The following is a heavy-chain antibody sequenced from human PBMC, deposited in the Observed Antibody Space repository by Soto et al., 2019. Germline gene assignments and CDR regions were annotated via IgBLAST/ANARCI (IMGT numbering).Heavy chain of an antibody. CDR1: GVSISHFY. CDR3: ARHIPRSGTIFDY. J-gene: IGHJ4*02. CDR2: ISDSGST. D-gene: IGHD6-13*01. Sequence: SETLSLTCTVSGVSISHFYWSWIRQSPGKGLEWIGYISDSGSTHYIPSLESRVTISVDSSKNLFSLRLSSVTATDTAVYYCARHIPRSGTIFDYWSQGTLVTVSS. V-gene: IGHV4-59*08.